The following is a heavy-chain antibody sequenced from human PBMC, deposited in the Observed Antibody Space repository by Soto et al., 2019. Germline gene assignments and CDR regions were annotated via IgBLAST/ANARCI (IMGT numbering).Heavy chain of an antibody. Sequence: EVQLVESGGDLIQPGGSLRLSCAASGFSVNDHYMGWVRRAPGKGLECVSLIYNGGNTYYAASVKGRFTISRDNSKNTLYLDMRSLRVEDTAVYTCAGGDYDFRSGFYPFDYWGLGTLVSVSS. CDR2: IYNGGNT. D-gene: IGHD3-3*01. CDR1: GFSVNDHY. V-gene: IGHV3-53*01. CDR3: AGGDYDFRSGFYPFDY. J-gene: IGHJ4*01.